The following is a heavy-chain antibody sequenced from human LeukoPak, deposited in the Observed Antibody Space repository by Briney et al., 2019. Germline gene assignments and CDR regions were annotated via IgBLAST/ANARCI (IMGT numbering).Heavy chain of an antibody. J-gene: IGHJ3*02. CDR2: IYYSGSN. CDR1: GGSMSTYY. D-gene: IGHD3-22*01. CDR3: VRGYYYDSSGYWVRAFDI. Sequence: PSETLSLTCTVSGGSMSTYYWSWIRQSPGKGLEWIGYIYYSGSNSYNPSLKSRLTVSIDTSKTQFYLKLSSVTAAATAVYYCVRGYYYDSSGYWVRAFDIWGQGTMVTVSS. V-gene: IGHV4-59*01.